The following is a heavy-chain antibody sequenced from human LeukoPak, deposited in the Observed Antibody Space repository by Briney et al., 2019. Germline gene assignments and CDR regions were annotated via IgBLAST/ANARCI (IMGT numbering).Heavy chain of an antibody. CDR3: AKGDPPTYYDILTGQDY. CDR1: GFAFSTYW. D-gene: IGHD3-9*01. CDR2: IKSDGSST. Sequence: GGSLRLSCAASGFAFSTYWMHWVRQAPGKGLVWVSRIKSDGSSTTYADFVKGRFTVSRDNSKNMLYLQLNSLRAEDTAVYYCAKGDPPTYYDILTGQDYWGQGTLVTVSS. J-gene: IGHJ4*02. V-gene: IGHV3-74*03.